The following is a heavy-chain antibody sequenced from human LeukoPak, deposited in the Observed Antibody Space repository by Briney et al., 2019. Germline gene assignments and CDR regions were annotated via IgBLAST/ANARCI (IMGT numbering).Heavy chain of an antibody. Sequence: SSETLSLTCTVSGGSISSSSYYWGWFRQPPGKGLEWIGSIYYSGGTYYNPSLKSRVTISIDTSKNQFSLKLRSVTAADTAVYYCARDGNALWGQGTLVTVSS. CDR2: IYYSGGT. V-gene: IGHV4-39*07. D-gene: IGHD1-1*01. CDR1: GGSISSSSYY. J-gene: IGHJ4*02. CDR3: ARDGNAL.